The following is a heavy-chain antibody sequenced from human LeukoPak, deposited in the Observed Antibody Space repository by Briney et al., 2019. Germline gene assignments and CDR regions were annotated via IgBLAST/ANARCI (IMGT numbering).Heavy chain of an antibody. Sequence: SVKVSCKASGGTFSSYAISWVRQAPGQGLEWMGRIIPILGIANYAQKFQGRVTITADESTSTAYMELSSLRSEDTAVYYCARERLYYYDSSGYYPLGYWGQGTLVTVSS. CDR3: ARERLYYYDSSGYYPLGY. J-gene: IGHJ4*02. CDR2: IIPILGIA. CDR1: GGTFSSYA. D-gene: IGHD3-22*01. V-gene: IGHV1-69*04.